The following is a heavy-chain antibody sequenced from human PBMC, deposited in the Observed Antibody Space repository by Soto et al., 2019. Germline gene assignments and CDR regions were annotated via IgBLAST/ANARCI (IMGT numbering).Heavy chain of an antibody. CDR1: GDSVSSGSYY. CDR2: IYYSGST. V-gene: IGHV4-61*01. Sequence: PSETLSLTCTVSGDSVSSGSYYWSWVRQPPGKGLEWIGYIYYSGSTNYNPSLKSRVTISVDTSKNQFSLKLSSVTAADTALYYCARAARPYDIFFDSWGLRTLVTLSS. J-gene: IGHJ4*02. D-gene: IGHD3-16*01. CDR3: ARAARPYDIFFDS.